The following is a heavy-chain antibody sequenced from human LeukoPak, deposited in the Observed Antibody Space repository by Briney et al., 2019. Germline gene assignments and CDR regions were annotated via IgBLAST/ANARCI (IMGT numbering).Heavy chain of an antibody. CDR3: ARRDSSGWSYFDY. V-gene: IGHV4-59*08. CDR2: IYYSGST. CDR1: GGSIRSYY. D-gene: IGHD6-19*01. Sequence: PSETLSLTCTVSGGSIRSYYWSWIRQPPGKGLEWIGYIYYSGSTNYNPSLKSRVTISVDTSKNQFSLKLSSETAADTAVYYCARRDSSGWSYFDYWGQGTLVTVSS. J-gene: IGHJ4*02.